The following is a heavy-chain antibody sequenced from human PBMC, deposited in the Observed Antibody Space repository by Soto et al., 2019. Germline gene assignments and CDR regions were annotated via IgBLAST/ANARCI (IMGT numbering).Heavy chain of an antibody. V-gene: IGHV1-69*02. Sequence: QVHLVQSGAEVKKPGSSVKVSCKASGGTFSPYTINWVRQAPGQGLEWMGRIIPFLGVTNHAQKFQDRVTITADKSTSTAYLEFRSLRSEDTSVYYCTRGWDSSVSTWEFGGNWGQGTLVAVSS. CDR3: TRGWDSSVSTWEFGGN. J-gene: IGHJ4*02. CDR2: IIPFLGVT. CDR1: GGTFSPYT. D-gene: IGHD3-10*01.